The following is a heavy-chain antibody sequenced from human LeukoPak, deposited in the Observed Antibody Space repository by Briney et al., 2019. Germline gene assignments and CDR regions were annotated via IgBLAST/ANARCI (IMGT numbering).Heavy chain of an antibody. CDR2: ICWSRGNI. CDR3: ARGAPQSYYYDSSGYESGAFDI. D-gene: IGHD3-22*01. V-gene: IGHV3-9*01. Sequence: PGESLRLSCSASGFPLDFYAMLDVRDATGKGVVGGGGICWSRGNIGYADSVKSRFTISRDNAKNSLYLQMNSLRAEDTAVYYCARGAPQSYYYDSSGYESGAFDIWGQGTMVTVSS. CDR1: GFPLDFYA. J-gene: IGHJ3*02.